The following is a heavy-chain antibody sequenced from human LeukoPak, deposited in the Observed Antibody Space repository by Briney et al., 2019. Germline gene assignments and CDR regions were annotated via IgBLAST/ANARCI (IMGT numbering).Heavy chain of an antibody. D-gene: IGHD1-26*01. V-gene: IGHV4-59*01. J-gene: IGHJ6*02. CDR3: ARTPLPNYYYYGMDV. CDR1: GGSFSGYY. CDR2: IYYSGST. Sequence: SETLSLTCAVYGGSFSGYYWSWIRQPPGKGLEWIGYIYYSGSTNYNPSLKSRVTISVDTSKNQFSLKLSSVTAADTAVYYCARTPLPNYYYYGMDVWGQGTTVTVSS.